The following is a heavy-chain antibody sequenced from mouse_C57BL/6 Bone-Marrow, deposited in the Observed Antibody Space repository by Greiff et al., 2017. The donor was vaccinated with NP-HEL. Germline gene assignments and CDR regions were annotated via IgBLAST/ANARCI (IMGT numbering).Heavy chain of an antibody. CDR2: ISSGGSYT. CDR1: GFTFSSYG. V-gene: IGHV5-6*01. D-gene: IGHD1-1*02. J-gene: IGHJ4*01. CDR3: ARPLYGRGSYYAMDY. Sequence: EVQLQESGGDLVKPGGSLKLSCAASGFTFSSYGMSWVRQTPDKRLEWVATISSGGSYTYYPDSVKGRFTISRDNAKNTLYLQMSSLKSEDTAMYYCARPLYGRGSYYAMDYWGQGTSVTVSS.